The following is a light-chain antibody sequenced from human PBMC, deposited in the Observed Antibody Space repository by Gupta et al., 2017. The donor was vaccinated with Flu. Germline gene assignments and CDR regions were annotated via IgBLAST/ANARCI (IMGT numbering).Light chain of an antibody. V-gene: IGLV3-27*01. CDR2: KDK. J-gene: IGLJ2*01. CDR1: ILAKKY. CDR3: YSSADKNLL. Sequence: SYELTQPSSVSVSPGQTSTITCSGDILAKKYARWFQQKPGQAPVLVIYKDKERPSGIHERFSGSSSGTTVTLTISGAQVEDEADYYCYSSADKNLLFGGGTKLTVL.